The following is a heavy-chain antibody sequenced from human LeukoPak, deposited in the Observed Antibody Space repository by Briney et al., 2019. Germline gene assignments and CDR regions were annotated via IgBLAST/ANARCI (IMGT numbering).Heavy chain of an antibody. CDR3: ARDVLGSSSWYGKYYYYGMDV. V-gene: IGHV3-33*01. J-gene: IGHJ6*02. CDR2: IWYDGSNK. CDR1: GFTFSSYG. Sequence: PGGSLRLSCAASGFTFSSYGMHWVRQAPGKGLEWVAVIWYDGSNKYYADSVKGRFTISRDNSKNTLYLQMNSLRAEDTAVYYCARDVLGSSSWYGKYYYYGMDVWGQGTTVTVSS. D-gene: IGHD6-13*01.